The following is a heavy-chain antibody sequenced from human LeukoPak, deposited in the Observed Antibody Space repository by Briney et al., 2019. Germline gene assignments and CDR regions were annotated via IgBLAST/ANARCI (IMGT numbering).Heavy chain of an antibody. Sequence: GGSLRLSCAASGFTFSSYSMTWVRQAPGKGLEWVSYISSSSSTIYYADSVKGRFTISRDNAKNSLYLQMNSLRAEDTAVYYCATLRGGRLRYCSSTSCSNFDYWGQGTLVTVSS. J-gene: IGHJ4*02. CDR1: GFTFSSYS. D-gene: IGHD2-2*01. V-gene: IGHV3-48*01. CDR2: ISSSSSTI. CDR3: ATLRGGRLRYCSSTSCSNFDY.